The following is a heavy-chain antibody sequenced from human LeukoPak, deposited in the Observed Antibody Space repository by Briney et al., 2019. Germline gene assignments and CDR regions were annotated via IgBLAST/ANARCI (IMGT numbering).Heavy chain of an antibody. Sequence: ASVNVSCTASGYTFTGYYMHWVRQAPGQRLEWMGWINPNSGGTNYAQKVQGRVTMTRDTSISTADMELSRLRSDDTAVYYCAREGFWRDLGDYWGQGTLVTVSS. CDR1: GYTFTGYY. CDR3: AREGFWRDLGDY. CDR2: INPNSGGT. D-gene: IGHD3-3*01. J-gene: IGHJ4*02. V-gene: IGHV1-2*02.